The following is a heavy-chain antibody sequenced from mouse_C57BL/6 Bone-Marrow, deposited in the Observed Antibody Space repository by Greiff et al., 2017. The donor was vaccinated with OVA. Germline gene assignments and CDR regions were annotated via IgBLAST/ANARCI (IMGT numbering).Heavy chain of an antibody. V-gene: IGHV1-54*01. J-gene: IGHJ2*01. CDR2: INTGSGGT. Sequence: VQLQQSGAELVRPGTSVKVSCKASGYAFTNYLIEWVKQRPGQGLEWIGVINTGSGGTNYNEKFKGKATLTADKSSSTAYMQLSSLTSEDSAVYFCARDSNYFDYWGQGTTLTVSS. CDR3: ARDSNYFDY. CDR1: GYAFTNYL. D-gene: IGHD2-5*01.